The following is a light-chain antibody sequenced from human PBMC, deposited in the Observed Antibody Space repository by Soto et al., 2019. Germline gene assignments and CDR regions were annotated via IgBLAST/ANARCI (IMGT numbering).Light chain of an antibody. J-gene: IGLJ2*01. V-gene: IGLV1-40*01. CDR1: SSNIGAGYD. CDR3: QSYDISLSGTVV. CDR2: GNS. Sequence: QSVLTQPPSVSGAPGQRVTISCTGSSSNIGAGYDVHWYQQLPGTAPKLLIYGNSNRPSGVPDRFSGSKSGTSASLAITGLQAEDEADYYCQSYDISLSGTVVFGEGTQLTVL.